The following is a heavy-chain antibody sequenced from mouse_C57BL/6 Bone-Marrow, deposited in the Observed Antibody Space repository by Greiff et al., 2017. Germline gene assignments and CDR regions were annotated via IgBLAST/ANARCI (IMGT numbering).Heavy chain of an antibody. J-gene: IGHJ1*03. D-gene: IGHD1-1*01. CDR1: GYAFSSYW. V-gene: IGHV1-80*01. Sequence: QVQLQQSGAELVKPGASVKISCKASGYAFSSYWMNWVKQRPGKGLEWIGQIYPGDGETNYNGKFKGKATLTADKSSSTAYMQHSSLTSEDSAVYFCAIPPIITTVVAIDWYFDVWGTGTTVTVSS. CDR3: AIPPIITTVVAIDWYFDV. CDR2: IYPGDGET.